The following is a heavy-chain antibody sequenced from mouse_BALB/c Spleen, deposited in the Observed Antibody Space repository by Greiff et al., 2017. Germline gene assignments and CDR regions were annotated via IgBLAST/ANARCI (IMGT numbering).Heavy chain of an antibody. J-gene: IGHJ3*01. CDR2: INPYNDGT. CDR1: GYTFTSYV. CDR3: ARGPITTATPFAY. D-gene: IGHD1-2*01. Sequence: EVQLQQSGPELVKPGASVKMSCKASGYTFTSYVMHWVKQKPGQGLEWIGYINPYNDGTKYNEKFKGKATLTSDKSSSTAYMELSSLTSEDSAVYYCARGPITTATPFAYWGQGTLVTVSA. V-gene: IGHV1-14*01.